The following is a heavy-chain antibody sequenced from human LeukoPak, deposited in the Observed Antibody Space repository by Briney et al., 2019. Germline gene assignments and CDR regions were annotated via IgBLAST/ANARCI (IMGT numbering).Heavy chain of an antibody. CDR2: ISGDGGIT. CDR1: GSTFSSHA. D-gene: IGHD5-18*01. Sequence: GGSLRLSCAASGSTFSSHAMSWVRQAPGKGLEWVSTISGDGGITYYADSVKGRFTISRDNSKNTLYLQMNSLRTEDTAVYYCAREGPRGYSYGYPFDYWGQGTLVTVSS. J-gene: IGHJ4*02. CDR3: AREGPRGYSYGYPFDY. V-gene: IGHV3-23*01.